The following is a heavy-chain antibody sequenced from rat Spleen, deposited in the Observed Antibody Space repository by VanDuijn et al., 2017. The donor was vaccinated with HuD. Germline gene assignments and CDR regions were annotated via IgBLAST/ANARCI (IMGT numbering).Heavy chain of an antibody. J-gene: IGHJ2*01. V-gene: IGHV2-30*01. CDR3: TRNYAYYYDGSYHGGFDY. CDR2: IWTGGST. Sequence: QVQLKESGPGLVQPSQTLSLTCTVSGFSLTSYNVHWVRQPTGKGLEWMGIIWTGGSTDYNSALKSRLSISRDTSKSQVFLKMNSLQTDDTGIYYCTRNYAYYYDGSYHGGFDYWGQGVMVTVSS. D-gene: IGHD1-12*02. CDR1: GFSLTSYN.